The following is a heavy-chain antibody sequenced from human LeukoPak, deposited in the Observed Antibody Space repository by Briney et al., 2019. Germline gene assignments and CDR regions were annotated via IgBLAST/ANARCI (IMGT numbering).Heavy chain of an antibody. Sequence: GGSLRLSCAASGFTFSCYAMHWVRQAPGKGLEWVAVISYDGSNKYYADSVKGRFTISRDNSKNTLYLQMNSLRAEDTAVYHCAKDLGRSYFDYWGQGTLVTVSS. CDR2: ISYDGSNK. J-gene: IGHJ4*02. V-gene: IGHV3-30-3*01. CDR1: GFTFSCYA. CDR3: AKDLGRSYFDY. D-gene: IGHD1-1*01.